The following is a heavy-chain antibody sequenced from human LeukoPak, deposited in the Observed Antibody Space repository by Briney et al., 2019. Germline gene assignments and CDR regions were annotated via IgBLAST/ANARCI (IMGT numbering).Heavy chain of an antibody. J-gene: IGHJ4*02. D-gene: IGHD2-2*01. V-gene: IGHV3-48*04. CDR1: GFTFSSYS. Sequence: GRSLRLSCAASGFTFSSYSMNWVRQAPGKGLEWVSYISSSSSTIYYADSVKGRFTISRDNAKNSLYLQMNSLRAEDTAVYYCARADCSSTRCSYYFDYWGQGTLVTVSS. CDR2: ISSSSSTI. CDR3: ARADCSSTRCSYYFDY.